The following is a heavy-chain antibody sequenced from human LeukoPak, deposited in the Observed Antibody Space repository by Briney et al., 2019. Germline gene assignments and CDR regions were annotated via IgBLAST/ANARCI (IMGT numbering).Heavy chain of an antibody. D-gene: IGHD5-18*01. J-gene: IGHJ4*02. CDR2: ISSSSSYT. Sequence: GGSLRLSCAASGFTFSDYYMSWIRQAPGKGLEWVSYISSSSSYTNYADSVKGRFTISRDNAKNSLYLQMNSLRAEDTAVYYCVRVHVGTDMVDIDYWGQGTLVTVSS. CDR3: VRVHVGTDMVDIDY. V-gene: IGHV3-11*06. CDR1: GFTFSDYY.